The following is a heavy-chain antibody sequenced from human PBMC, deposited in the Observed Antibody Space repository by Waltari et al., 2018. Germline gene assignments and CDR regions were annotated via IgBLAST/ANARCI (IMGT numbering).Heavy chain of an antibody. J-gene: IGHJ6*02. CDR1: GFTVSSNY. CDR3: ASAIPYSSSSAYYYGMDV. D-gene: IGHD6-6*01. Sequence: EVQLVESGGGLIQPGGSLRLSCAASGFTVSSNYMSWVRQAPGKGLEWVSVIYRGGSTYYADSVKGRFTISRDNSKNTLYLQMNSLRAEDTAVYYCASAIPYSSSSAYYYGMDVWGQGTTVTVSS. V-gene: IGHV3-53*01. CDR2: IYRGGST.